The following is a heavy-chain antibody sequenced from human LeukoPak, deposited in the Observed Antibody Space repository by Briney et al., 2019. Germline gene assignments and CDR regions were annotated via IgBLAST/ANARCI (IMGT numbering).Heavy chain of an antibody. V-gene: IGHV1-2*02. D-gene: IGHD3-22*01. Sequence: GASVKVSCKASGYTFTGYYMHWVRQAPGQGLEWMGWINPNSGGTNYAQKFQGRVTMTRDTSISTAYMELSRLRSDDTAVYYCARDHRYYYDSSGYYYFDYWGQGTLVTVSS. CDR3: ARDHRYYYDSSGYYYFDY. CDR2: INPNSGGT. CDR1: GYTFTGYY. J-gene: IGHJ4*02.